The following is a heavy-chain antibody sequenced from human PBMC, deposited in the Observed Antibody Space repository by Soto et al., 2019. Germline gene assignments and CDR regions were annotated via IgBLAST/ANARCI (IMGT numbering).Heavy chain of an antibody. J-gene: IGHJ4*02. D-gene: IGHD2-2*01. CDR2: VSNDGNRK. V-gene: IGHV3-30*03. Sequence: QVQVVESGGGVVQPGRSLRLSCAASGFAFTNYGMHWVRQAPGKGLEWVAFVSNDGNRKYYADSMKGRFTISRDNSENTVYLQMTSLRRDDTAVFYCARDVAMPTGLGLGYWGQGALVTVSS. CDR3: ARDVAMPTGLGLGY. CDR1: GFAFTNYG.